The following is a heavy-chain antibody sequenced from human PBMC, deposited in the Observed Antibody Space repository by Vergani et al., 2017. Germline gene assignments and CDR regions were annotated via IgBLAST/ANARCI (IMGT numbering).Heavy chain of an antibody. Sequence: QVQLVQSGAEVKKPGASVKVSCKASGYTFTSYDINWVRQATGQRLEWMGWMNPNSGNTGYAQKFQGRVTMTRNTSISTAYMELSSLRSEDTAVYYCARGYCSSTSCYFSWFDPWGQGTLVTVSS. CDR2: MNPNSGNT. V-gene: IGHV1-8*01. CDR3: ARGYCSSTSCYFSWFDP. J-gene: IGHJ5*02. D-gene: IGHD2-2*01. CDR1: GYTFTSYD.